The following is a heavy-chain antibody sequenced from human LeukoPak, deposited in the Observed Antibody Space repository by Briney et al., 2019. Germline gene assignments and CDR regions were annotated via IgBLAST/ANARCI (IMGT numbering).Heavy chain of an antibody. Sequence: GGSLRLSCAASGFSFSSYSLNWVRQAPGKGLEWVSAISGSGGSTYYADSVKGRFTISRDNSKNTLYLQMNSLRVEDTAVYYCARTYDFGIGPPGDAFDNWGQGTLVTVFS. J-gene: IGHJ3*02. CDR1: GFSFSSYS. CDR2: ISGSGGST. V-gene: IGHV3-23*01. D-gene: IGHD3-3*01. CDR3: ARTYDFGIGPPGDAFDN.